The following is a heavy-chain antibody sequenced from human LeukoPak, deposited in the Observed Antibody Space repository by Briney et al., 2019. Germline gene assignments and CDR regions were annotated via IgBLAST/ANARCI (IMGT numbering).Heavy chain of an antibody. Sequence: PGGSLRLSCAASGFTFSSYWMSWVRQAPGKGLEWVANIKQDGSEKYYVDSVKGRFTISRDNAKNSLYLQMNSLRAEDTAVYYCARVSGIQLWLRVMDYWGQGTLVTVSS. CDR1: GFTFSSYW. D-gene: IGHD5-18*01. V-gene: IGHV3-7*01. CDR3: ARVSGIQLWLRVMDY. CDR2: IKQDGSEK. J-gene: IGHJ4*02.